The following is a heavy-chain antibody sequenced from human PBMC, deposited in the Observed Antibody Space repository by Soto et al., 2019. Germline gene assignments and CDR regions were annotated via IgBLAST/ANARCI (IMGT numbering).Heavy chain of an antibody. D-gene: IGHD3-16*01. CDR3: ARKGPRLEEGFDY. CDR2: MYYSGSA. V-gene: IGHV4-61*08. Sequence: SETLSLTCTVSGGSVSSGGYYWNWIRQPPGRGLEWIGYMYYSGSADYNSSLKSLVTISVDRSKNQVFLRVSSVTAADTAVYYCARKGPRLEEGFDYWGQGILVTVSS. J-gene: IGHJ4*02. CDR1: GGSVSSGGYY.